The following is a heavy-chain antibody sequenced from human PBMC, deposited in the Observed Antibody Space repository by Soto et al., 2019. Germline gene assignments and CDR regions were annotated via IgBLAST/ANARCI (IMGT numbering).Heavy chain of an antibody. J-gene: IGHJ4*02. Sequence: SGPTLVNPTETLTLTCTVSGFSLSNARMGVSWIRQPPGKALEWLAHIFSNDEKSYSTSLKSRLTISKDTSKSQVVLTMTNMDPVDTATYYCARISEQWLVLYYFDYWGQGTLVTVSS. CDR2: IFSNDEK. CDR1: GFSLSNARMG. D-gene: IGHD6-19*01. CDR3: ARISEQWLVLYYFDY. V-gene: IGHV2-26*01.